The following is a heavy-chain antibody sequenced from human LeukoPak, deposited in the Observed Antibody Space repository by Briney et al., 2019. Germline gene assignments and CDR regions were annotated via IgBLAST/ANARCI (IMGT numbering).Heavy chain of an antibody. V-gene: IGHV3-30*18. D-gene: IGHD3-9*01. CDR3: ANSPILRYFDWLPRQKRDYYYYLAV. J-gene: IGHJ6*03. CDR1: GFTFSSYG. CDR2: ISYDGSNK. Sequence: PGGSLRLSCAASGFTFSSYGMHWVRQAPGKGLEWVAVISYDGSNKYYADSVKGRFTISRDNSKNTLYLQMNSLRAEDTAVYYCANSPILRYFDWLPRQKRDYYYYLAVWGKGPTLTVSS.